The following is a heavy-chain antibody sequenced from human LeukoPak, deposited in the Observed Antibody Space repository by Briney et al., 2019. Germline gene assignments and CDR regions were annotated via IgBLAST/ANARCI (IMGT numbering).Heavy chain of an antibody. V-gene: IGHV3-66*01. CDR2: IYSGGST. CDR1: GFTVSSNY. J-gene: IGHJ4*02. Sequence: PGGSLRLSCAASGFTVSSNYMSWVRQAPGKGLEWVSVIYSGGSTYYADSVKGRFTISRDNSKNTLYLQMNSLRAEDTAVYYCARGPWSSSYPYYFDYWGQGTLVAVSS. CDR3: ARGPWSSSYPYYFDY. D-gene: IGHD6-13*01.